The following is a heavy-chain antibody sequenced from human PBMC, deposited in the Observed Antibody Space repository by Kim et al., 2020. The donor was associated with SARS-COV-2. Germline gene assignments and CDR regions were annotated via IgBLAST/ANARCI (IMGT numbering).Heavy chain of an antibody. V-gene: IGHV4-34*01. CDR2: INHSGST. CDR1: GGSFSGYY. CDR3: ARVGKHRTGSIVVVAATYFDY. J-gene: IGHJ4*02. D-gene: IGHD2-15*01. Sequence: SETLSLTCAVYGGSFSGYYWSWIRQPPGKGLEWIGEINHSGSTNYNPSLKSRVTISVDTSKNQFSLKLSSVTAADTAVYYCARVGKHRTGSIVVVAATYFDYWGQGTLVTVSS.